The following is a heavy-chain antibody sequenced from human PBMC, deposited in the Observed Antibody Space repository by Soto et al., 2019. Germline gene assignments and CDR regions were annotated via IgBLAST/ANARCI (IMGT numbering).Heavy chain of an antibody. V-gene: IGHV1-69*02. D-gene: IGHD6-13*01. Sequence: QVQLVQSGAEVKKPGSSVKVSCKASVGTFSSYTISWVRQAPGQGLEWMGRIIPILGIANYAQKFQGRVTITADKSTSTAYMELSRLSSEDTAVYYCARGIAAAGTPHWFDPWGQGTLVTVSS. CDR2: IIPILGIA. J-gene: IGHJ5*02. CDR1: VGTFSSYT. CDR3: ARGIAAAGTPHWFDP.